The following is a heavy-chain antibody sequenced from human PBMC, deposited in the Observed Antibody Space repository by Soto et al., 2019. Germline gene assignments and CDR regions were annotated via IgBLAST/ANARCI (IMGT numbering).Heavy chain of an antibody. J-gene: IGHJ5*02. CDR1: GFSLSTTGVG. CDR2: IYWDGDK. V-gene: IGHV2-5*02. Sequence: SGPTLVNPTQTLTLTCTFSGFSLSTTGVGVGWIRQPPGKALEWLALIYWDGDKRYSPSLASRLTITKDTSKNQVVLTMTNMDPVDTATYYCVHRIYTNSRERWFDPWGQGTLVTVSS. D-gene: IGHD3-16*01. CDR3: VHRIYTNSRERWFDP.